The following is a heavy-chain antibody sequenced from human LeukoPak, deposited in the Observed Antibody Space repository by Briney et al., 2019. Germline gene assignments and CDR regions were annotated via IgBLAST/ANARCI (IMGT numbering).Heavy chain of an antibody. CDR2: INTNTGNP. CDR3: AREAGSSGWAFDY. V-gene: IGHV7-4-1*02. CDR1: GYTFANYA. D-gene: IGHD6-19*01. J-gene: IGHJ4*02. Sequence: ASVTVSCKASGYTFANYAMNWVRQAPGQGLEWMGWINTNTGNPTYAQGFTGRFVFSLDTSVSTAYLQISSLKAEDTAVYYCAREAGSSGWAFDYWGQGTLVTVSS.